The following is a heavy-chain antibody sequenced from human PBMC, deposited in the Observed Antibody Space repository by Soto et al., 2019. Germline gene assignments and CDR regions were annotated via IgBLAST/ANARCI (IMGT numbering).Heavy chain of an antibody. CDR1: GFNFSGFS. J-gene: IGHJ4*02. D-gene: IGHD6-13*01. CDR2: IRSSTTV. CDR3: ARDLSWAFAH. Sequence: GGALRLACAAYGFNFSGFSMAWVRQAPGKGLEWISYIRSSTTVSYADSVKGRFTISRDNAKNSLFLQMNSLRDEDTAVYYCARDLSWAFAHWGQGALVTVS. V-gene: IGHV3-48*02.